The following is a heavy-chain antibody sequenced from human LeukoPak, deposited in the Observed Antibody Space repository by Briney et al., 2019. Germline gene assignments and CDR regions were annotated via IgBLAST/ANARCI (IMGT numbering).Heavy chain of an antibody. D-gene: IGHD2-15*01. CDR1: GGTFSSYA. Sequence: GASVKVSCKASGGTFSSYAISWVRQAPGQGLEWMGRIIPILGIANYAQKLQGRVTMTTDTSTSTAYMELRSLRSDDTAVYYCARVSGGYLDYWGQGTLVTVSS. CDR3: ARVSGGYLDY. V-gene: IGHV1-69*04. CDR2: IIPILGIA. J-gene: IGHJ4*02.